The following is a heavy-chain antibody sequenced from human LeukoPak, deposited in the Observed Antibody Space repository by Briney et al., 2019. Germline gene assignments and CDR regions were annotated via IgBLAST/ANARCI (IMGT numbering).Heavy chain of an antibody. V-gene: IGHV4-38-2*01. D-gene: IGHD3-10*01. Sequence: APETLSLTCAVSRYSIAIGYFWAWIRQPPGKGLEWIGTIYHNGSTHYNPSLRRRVSISVDTSKKQYSLKLCSVAAADTAVYYCASRNGYYGLGRAYYFDYGGQGKLVTVSS. CDR3: ASRNGYYGLGRAYYFDY. CDR2: IYHNGST. CDR1: RYSIAIGYF. J-gene: IGHJ4*02.